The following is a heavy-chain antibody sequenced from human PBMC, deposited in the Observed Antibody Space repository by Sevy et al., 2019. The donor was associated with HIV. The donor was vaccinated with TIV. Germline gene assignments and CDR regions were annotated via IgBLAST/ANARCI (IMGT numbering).Heavy chain of an antibody. V-gene: IGHV4-34*01. D-gene: IGHD3-10*01. Sequence: SETLSLTCAVYGVSFKDYYWSWIRQPPGKGLEWIGDIDHSGIPTYNPSLQSRAIIFGTTTKNQLSLMLTSMTAADTAVYYCGRSVVRGPNSNSHYVDVWGTGTTVTVSS. CDR3: GRSVVRGPNSNSHYVDV. J-gene: IGHJ6*03. CDR2: IDHSGIP. CDR1: GVSFKDYY.